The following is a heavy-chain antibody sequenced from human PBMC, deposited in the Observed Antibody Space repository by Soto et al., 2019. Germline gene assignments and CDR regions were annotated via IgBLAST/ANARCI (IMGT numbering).Heavy chain of an antibody. CDR3: VQTHKWLQFDY. CDR2: TYWDGSK. J-gene: IGHJ4*02. D-gene: IGHD5-12*01. CDR1: GFSLTTNGVG. V-gene: IGHV2-5*02. Sequence: QITLKESGPTLVKPTQTLTLTCTFSGFSLTTNGVGVGWIRQPPGKALEWLALTYWDGSKRYSPSLKSRLTIMKDTSKNQVVLIMTNMDPVDTAKYYCVQTHKWLQFDYWGQGTLVTVSS.